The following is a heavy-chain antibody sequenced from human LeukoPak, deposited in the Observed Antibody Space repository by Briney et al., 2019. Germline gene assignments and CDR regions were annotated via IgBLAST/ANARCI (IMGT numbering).Heavy chain of an antibody. Sequence: GGSLRVSCAASGFTFRNYAMHWVRQAPGKGLEWVSDMWYDGNHEQYADSVKGRFTISRDNSRNTLYLQMNSLTAEDTAVYYCAAGAAISGSKDNYNWLDRWGQGTLVTVSS. CDR2: MWYDGNHE. CDR1: GFTFRNYA. D-gene: IGHD1-20*01. V-gene: IGHV3-33*01. CDR3: AAGAAISGSKDNYNWLDR. J-gene: IGHJ5*02.